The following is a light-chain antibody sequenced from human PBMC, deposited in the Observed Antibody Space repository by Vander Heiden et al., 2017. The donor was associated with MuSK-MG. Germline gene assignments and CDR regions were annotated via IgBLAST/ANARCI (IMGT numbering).Light chain of an antibody. J-gene: IGKJ1*01. CDR2: GAS. V-gene: IGKV3-20*01. CDR3: QQYGSSPWT. CDR1: QSVSSSY. Sequence: EIVLTPSPGTLALSPGERATLACRASQSVSSSYLAWYQQKPGQAPRLLIYGASSRATGIPDRFSGSGSGTDFTLTISRLEPEDFAVYYCQQYGSSPWTFGQEAKVGIK.